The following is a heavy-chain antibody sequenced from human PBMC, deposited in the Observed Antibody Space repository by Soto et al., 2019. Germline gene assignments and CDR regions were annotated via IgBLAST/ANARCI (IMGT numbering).Heavy chain of an antibody. CDR2: IIPYYNTL. Sequence: QAQVVQSGAEVRKPGSSVKLSCKASEGTFNSYAIAWVRQAPGQGLEWMGGIIPYYNTLNYAQKFQDRVTITADDSTNTVYMDLSSLRSDDTAVYFCASGASRWYPYCFDSWAQGTLVTVSS. V-gene: IGHV1-69*01. CDR1: EGTFNSYA. J-gene: IGHJ4*02. CDR3: ASGASRWYPYCFDS. D-gene: IGHD6-13*01.